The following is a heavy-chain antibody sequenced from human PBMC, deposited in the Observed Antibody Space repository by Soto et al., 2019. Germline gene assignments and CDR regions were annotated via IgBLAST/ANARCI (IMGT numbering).Heavy chain of an antibody. CDR1: GYTFTSYG. CDR2: INPCGGST. Sequence: GASVKVSCKASGYTFTSYGISWVRQAPGQGLEWMGIINPCGGSTSYAQKFQGRVTMTRDTSTSTVYMELSSLRSEDTAVYYCARGIMGRRYYYYYMDVWGKGTTVTVSS. D-gene: IGHD2-8*01. CDR3: ARGIMGRRYYYYYMDV. V-gene: IGHV1-46*03. J-gene: IGHJ6*03.